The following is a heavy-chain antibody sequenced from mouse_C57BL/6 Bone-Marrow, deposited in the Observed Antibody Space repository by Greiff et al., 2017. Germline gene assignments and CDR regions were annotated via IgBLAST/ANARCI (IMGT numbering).Heavy chain of an antibody. Sequence: VQLQQSGPELVKPGASVKISCKASGYTFTDYYMNWVKQSHGKSLEWIGDINPNNGGTSYNQKFKGKATLTVDKSSSTAYMELRSLTSEDSAVYYCASSHGTWFAYWGQGTLVTVSA. J-gene: IGHJ3*01. D-gene: IGHD4-1*01. CDR3: ASSHGTWFAY. CDR1: GYTFTDYY. V-gene: IGHV1-26*01. CDR2: INPNNGGT.